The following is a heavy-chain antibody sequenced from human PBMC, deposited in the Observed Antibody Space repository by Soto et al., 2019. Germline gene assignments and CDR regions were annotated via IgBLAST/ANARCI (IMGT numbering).Heavy chain of an antibody. D-gene: IGHD2-21*01. CDR2: MNPNSNNT. J-gene: IGHJ5*01. CDR1: GYTFASYD. Sequence: QVQLVQSGAEVKTPGASVKVSCKASGYTFASYDMNWVRQAPGQGLEWMGWMNPNSNNTGYAQKFQGRLTMTRDIALSIAHMELSSLRNEDTAVYYFARSDGYHFNWLDSWGQGTQVTVSA. V-gene: IGHV1-8*01. CDR3: ARSDGYHFNWLDS.